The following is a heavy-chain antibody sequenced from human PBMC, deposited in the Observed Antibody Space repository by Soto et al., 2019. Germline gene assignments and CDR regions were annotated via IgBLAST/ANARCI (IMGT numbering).Heavy chain of an antibody. Sequence: QVQLVQPGAEVRKPGASVKVSCKASGYTFTRLGMHWVRQAPGQRLEWMGCINAGNGNTKYSQKFQGRVTITRDTSASTDYMELSRLRSEDTAVYYCARDYCVGDCWFDYWGQGTLVTVSS. CDR2: INAGNGNT. J-gene: IGHJ4*02. D-gene: IGHD2-21*02. CDR1: GYTFTRLG. CDR3: ARDYCVGDCWFDY. V-gene: IGHV1-3*01.